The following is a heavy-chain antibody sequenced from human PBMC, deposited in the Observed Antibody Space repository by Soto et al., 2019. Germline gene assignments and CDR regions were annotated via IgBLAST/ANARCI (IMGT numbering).Heavy chain of an antibody. J-gene: IGHJ6*02. CDR2: IYYSGST. CDR3: ARGRGDYYGSDYYGMDV. D-gene: IGHD3-10*01. Sequence: PSETLSLTCIVSGGSISSYYWNWIRQAPGKGLEWMGYIYYSGSTNYNPSVESRLTMSLDTSKNHLFLILNSVTAADTAVYYCARGRGDYYGSDYYGMDVWGQGTKVTVSS. CDR1: GGSISSYY. V-gene: IGHV4-59*01.